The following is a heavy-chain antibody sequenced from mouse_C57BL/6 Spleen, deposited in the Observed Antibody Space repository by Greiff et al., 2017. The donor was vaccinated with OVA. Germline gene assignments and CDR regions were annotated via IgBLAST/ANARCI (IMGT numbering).Heavy chain of an antibody. Sequence: EVKLMESGGGLVKPGGSLKLSCAASGFTFSDYGMHWVRQAPEKGLEWVAYISSGSSTIYYADTVKGRFTISSDNAKNTLFLQMTSLRSEDTAMYYCARVLITTVVADWYFDVWGTGTTVTVSS. D-gene: IGHD1-1*01. CDR1: GFTFSDYG. CDR3: ARVLITTVVADWYFDV. V-gene: IGHV5-17*01. CDR2: ISSGSSTI. J-gene: IGHJ1*03.